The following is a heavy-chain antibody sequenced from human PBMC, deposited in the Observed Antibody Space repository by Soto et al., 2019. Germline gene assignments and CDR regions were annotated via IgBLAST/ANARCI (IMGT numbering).Heavy chain of an antibody. CDR3: ARVDKDLYYFDY. V-gene: IGHV1-3*01. CDR1: GYTFTSYT. CDR2: INAGNGNT. J-gene: IGHJ4*02. Sequence: ASVKVSCRASGYTFTSYTMHWVRQAPGQRLEWMAWINAGNGNTKYSPKFQGRVAVTRDTSASTAYMELSSLISEDTAMYYCARVDKDLYYFDYWGQGTLVTVSS.